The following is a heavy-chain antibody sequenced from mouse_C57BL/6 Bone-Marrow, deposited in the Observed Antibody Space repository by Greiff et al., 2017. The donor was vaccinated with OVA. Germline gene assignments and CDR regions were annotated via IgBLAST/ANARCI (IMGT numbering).Heavy chain of an antibody. CDR1: GFNIKNTY. V-gene: IGHV14-3*01. D-gene: IGHD2-3*01. CDR3: AMVYVYIDY. J-gene: IGHJ2*01. Sequence: EVQLQQSVAELVRPGASVKLSCTASGFNIKNTYMHWVKQRPEQGLEWIGRIDPANGNNKYAPKFQGKASITVDTSSTTDFLHISVLTPEDTAIYYCAMVYVYIDYWGEGTTLTVSS. CDR2: IDPANGNN.